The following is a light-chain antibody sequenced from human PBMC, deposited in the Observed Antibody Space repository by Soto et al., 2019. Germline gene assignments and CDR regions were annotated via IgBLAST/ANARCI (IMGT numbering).Light chain of an antibody. V-gene: IGKV1-5*03. CDR3: QQYTSDSLT. CDR2: KAS. Sequence: DIQMTQSPSTLSASVGDRVTITCRASQSISSWLAWYQQKPGKAPKLLIYKASSLESGVPSRFSGSGSGTEFTLTISSLQPDDFATYYCQQYTSDSLTFGGGTKVEIQ. J-gene: IGKJ4*01. CDR1: QSISSW.